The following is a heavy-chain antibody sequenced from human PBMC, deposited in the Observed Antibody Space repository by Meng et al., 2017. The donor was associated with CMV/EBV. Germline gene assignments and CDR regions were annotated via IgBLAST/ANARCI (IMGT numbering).Heavy chain of an antibody. CDR2: TYYRSKWYN. Sequence: SQTLSLTCAISGDSVSSHSAAWTWIRQSPSRGLEWLGRTYYRSKWYNDYAVSVKSQITINPDTSKNQFSLQLNSVTPEDTAVYYCAREEAAAGRTNYYSYGMDVWGQGTTVTVSS. V-gene: IGHV6-1*01. CDR1: GDSVSSHSAA. J-gene: IGHJ6*02. D-gene: IGHD6-13*01. CDR3: AREEAAAGRTNYYSYGMDV.